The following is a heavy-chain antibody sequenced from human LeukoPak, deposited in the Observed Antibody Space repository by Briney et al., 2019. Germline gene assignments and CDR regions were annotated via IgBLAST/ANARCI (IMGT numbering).Heavy chain of an antibody. V-gene: IGHV4-59*12. CDR3: ARGHSSGYYPAGYYYYYGMDV. CDR1: GGSISSYY. D-gene: IGHD3-22*01. J-gene: IGHJ6*02. CDR2: IYYSGST. Sequence: SETLSLTCTVSGGSISSYYWSWIRQPPGKGLEWIGYIYYSGSTNYNPSLKSRVTISVDTSKNQFSLKLSSVTAADTAVYYCARGHSSGYYPAGYYYYYGMDVWGQGTTVTVSS.